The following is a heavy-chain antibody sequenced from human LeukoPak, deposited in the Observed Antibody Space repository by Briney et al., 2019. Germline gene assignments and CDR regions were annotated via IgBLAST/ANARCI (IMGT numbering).Heavy chain of an antibody. J-gene: IGHJ4*02. D-gene: IGHD4-17*01. CDR3: ARVGDYYGDYVRFDY. Sequence: GGSLRLSCAASGFTFSSSWMHWVRQAPGKGLVWVLRINSDGSSTSYADSVKGRLTISRDNAKNTLYLQMNSLRAEDTAVYYCARVGDYYGDYVRFDYWGQGTLVTVSS. CDR1: GFTFSSSW. CDR2: INSDGSST. V-gene: IGHV3-74*01.